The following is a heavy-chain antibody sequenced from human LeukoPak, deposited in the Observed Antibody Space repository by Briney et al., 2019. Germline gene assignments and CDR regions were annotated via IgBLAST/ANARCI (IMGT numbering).Heavy chain of an antibody. CDR2: IYYSGST. V-gene: IGHV4-59*12. CDR3: AREIAVGAT. Sequence: SETLSLTCTVSGGSISSYYWSWIRQPPGKGLEWIGYIYYSGSTNYNPSLKSRVTISVDTSKNQFSLKLSSVTAADTAVYYCAREIAVGATWGQGTLVTVSS. CDR1: GGSISSYY. J-gene: IGHJ5*02. D-gene: IGHD1-26*01.